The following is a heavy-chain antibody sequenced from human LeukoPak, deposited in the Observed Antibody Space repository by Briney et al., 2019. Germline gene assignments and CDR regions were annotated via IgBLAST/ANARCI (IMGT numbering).Heavy chain of an antibody. CDR3: ARDGEVTAIYDY. CDR1: GFTFSDYY. CDR2: ISSSSSYT. V-gene: IGHV3-11*06. J-gene: IGHJ4*02. D-gene: IGHD2-21*02. Sequence: GGSLRLSCAASGFTFSDYYMSWIRQAPGKGLGWVSYISSSSSYTNYADSVKGRFTISRDNAKNSLYLQMNSLRAEDTAVYYCARDGEVTAIYDYWGQGTLVTVSS.